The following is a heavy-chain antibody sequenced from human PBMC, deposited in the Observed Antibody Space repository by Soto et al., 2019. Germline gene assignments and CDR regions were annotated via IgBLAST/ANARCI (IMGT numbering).Heavy chain of an antibody. D-gene: IGHD3-22*01. CDR1: GFTFSSHG. Sequence: PGGSLRLSCAVSGFTFSSHGMQWVRQAPGKGLEWVAVIAFDGSISHYTDSVKGRFTVSRDNSKNTLYLQMNSLRAEDTAVYYCAKEFRHDNWFFEHWGQGTLVTAPQ. CDR3: AKEFRHDNWFFEH. V-gene: IGHV3-30*18. CDR2: IAFDGSIS. J-gene: IGHJ4*02.